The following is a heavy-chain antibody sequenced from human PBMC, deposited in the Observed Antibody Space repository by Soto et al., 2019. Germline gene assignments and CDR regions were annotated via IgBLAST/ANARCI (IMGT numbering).Heavy chain of an antibody. CDR2: IVPLLSAT. V-gene: IGHV1-69*12. J-gene: IGHJ4*02. Sequence: QVQLEQSGAEVKKPGSSVKVSCRSSGGTFSSSAISWVRQAPGQGLEWVGQIVPLLSATNYARKFLGKVTSTADDSTTTAFMELGGLTSADTAISFCARGSSRGASLASWGQGTLVTVSS. CDR1: GGTFSSSA. D-gene: IGHD2-2*01. CDR3: ARGSSRGASLAS.